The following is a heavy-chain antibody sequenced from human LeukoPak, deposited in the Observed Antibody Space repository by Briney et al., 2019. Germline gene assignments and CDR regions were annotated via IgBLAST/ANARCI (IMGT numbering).Heavy chain of an antibody. CDR1: GGSFSGYY. CDR3: AREWAGSGIDY. J-gene: IGHJ4*02. Sequence: KSSETLSLTCAVYGGSFSGYYWSWIRQPPGKGLEWIGEINHSGSTNYNPSLKSRVTMSVDTSKNQFSLKLSSVTAADTAVYYCAREWAGSGIDYWGRGTLVTVSS. CDR2: INHSGST. D-gene: IGHD3-10*01. V-gene: IGHV4-34*01.